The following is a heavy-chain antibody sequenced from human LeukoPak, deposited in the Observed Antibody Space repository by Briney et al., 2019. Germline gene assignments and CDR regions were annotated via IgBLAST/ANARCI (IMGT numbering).Heavy chain of an antibody. CDR1: GYTFTSYG. V-gene: IGHV1-18*01. Sequence: GGSVKVSCKASGYTFTSYGINWVRQAPGQGLEWMGWISAYNGNTNYAQKFQGRVTITADESTSTAYMELSSLRSEDTAVYYCARYPITMKGFDYWGQGTLVTVSS. J-gene: IGHJ4*02. D-gene: IGHD3-22*01. CDR3: ARYPITMKGFDY. CDR2: ISAYNGNT.